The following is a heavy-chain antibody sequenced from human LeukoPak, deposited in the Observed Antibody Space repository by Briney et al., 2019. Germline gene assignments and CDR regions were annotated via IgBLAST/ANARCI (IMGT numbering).Heavy chain of an antibody. J-gene: IGHJ4*02. D-gene: IGHD5-12*01. V-gene: IGHV4-34*01. CDR2: INYSGST. Sequence: PSETLSLTCAVYGGSFSGYYWGWIRQPPGKGLEWIGSINYSGSTYYNPSLKSRVTISAATSKNQISLKLSSVTAADTAVYYCARDFSGYGPFDYWGQGTLVTVSS. CDR1: GGSFSGYY. CDR3: ARDFSGYGPFDY.